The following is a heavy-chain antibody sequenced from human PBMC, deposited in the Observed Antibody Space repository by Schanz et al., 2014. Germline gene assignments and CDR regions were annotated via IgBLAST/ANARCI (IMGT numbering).Heavy chain of an antibody. CDR1: GFIFSNYG. V-gene: IGHV3-30*19. CDR2: ISNDGSIK. D-gene: IGHD4-17*01. CDR3: ARPRFDYGEVDY. J-gene: IGHJ4*02. Sequence: QVQLVESGGGVVQPGGSLRLSCAASGFIFSNYGMHWVRQAPGKGLEWVALISNDGSIKYYADSVEGRFTISRDRFQNTLYLRMSSLRAEDTAVYYCARPRFDYGEVDYWGQGTLVTVSS.